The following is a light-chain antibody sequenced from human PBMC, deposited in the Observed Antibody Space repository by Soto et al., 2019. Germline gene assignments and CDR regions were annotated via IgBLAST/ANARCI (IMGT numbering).Light chain of an antibody. CDR1: SSNIGGGYD. J-gene: IGLJ2*01. CDR2: SNT. V-gene: IGLV1-40*01. Sequence: QSALTQPPSVSGAPGQRVTISCTGSSSNIGGGYDVHWYQQLPGTAPTLLIYSNTHRPSGVPDRFSGSKSGTSASLAITGLQAEDEADYYCQSYDSSLSVVFGGGTKLTVL. CDR3: QSYDSSLSVV.